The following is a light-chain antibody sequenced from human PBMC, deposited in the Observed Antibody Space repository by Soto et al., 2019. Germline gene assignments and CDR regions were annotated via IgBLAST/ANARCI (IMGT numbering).Light chain of an antibody. CDR2: GAS. V-gene: IGKV3-20*01. CDR1: QSVRNNH. J-gene: IGKJ4*01. Sequence: ELPLSPGTLPLFQGESARLSCRAGQSVRNNHLAWYQQKPGQAPRLLIYGASNRATGIPDRFSGSGSGTDFTLTISRLEPEDFAVYYCQQYGSSPHTFGGGTKVDIK. CDR3: QQYGSSPHT.